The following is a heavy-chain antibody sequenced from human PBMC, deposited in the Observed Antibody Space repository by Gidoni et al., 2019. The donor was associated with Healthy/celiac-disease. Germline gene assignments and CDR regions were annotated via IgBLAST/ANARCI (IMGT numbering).Heavy chain of an antibody. CDR1: GFTFSSDA. CDR3: AKDRDIVVVVAAKGNIDY. J-gene: IGHJ4*02. CDR2: ISGSGGST. Sequence: EVQLLESGGGLVQPGGSLRLSWAASGFTFSSDAMSWVRQAPGKGLEWVSAISGSGGSTYYADSVKGRFTISRDNSKNTLYLQMNSLRAEDTAVYYCAKDRDIVVVVAAKGNIDYWGQGTLVTVSS. D-gene: IGHD2-15*01. V-gene: IGHV3-23*01.